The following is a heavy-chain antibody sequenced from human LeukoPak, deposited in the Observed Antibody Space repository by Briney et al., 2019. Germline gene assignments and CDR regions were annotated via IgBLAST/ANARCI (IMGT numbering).Heavy chain of an antibody. CDR2: VYYSGST. Sequence: IPSETLSLTCTVSGGSISSSSYYWGWIRQPPGKGLEWIGSVYYSGSTNYRPSLRSRVTIAVDTSKNQFSLKLSSVTATDTAVYYCARHDGSYYTYNFDYWGQGTLVTVSS. V-gene: IGHV4-39*01. J-gene: IGHJ4*02. D-gene: IGHD3-22*01. CDR3: ARHDGSYYTYNFDY. CDR1: GGSISSSSYY.